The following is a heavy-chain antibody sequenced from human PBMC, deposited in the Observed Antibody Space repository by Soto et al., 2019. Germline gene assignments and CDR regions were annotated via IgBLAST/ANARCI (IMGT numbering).Heavy chain of an antibody. CDR3: AKGTHMVRGGGMDV. V-gene: IGHV3-30*18. D-gene: IGHD3-10*01. J-gene: IGHJ6*02. CDR1: GFTFSSYG. CDR2: ISYDGSNK. Sequence: VQLLESGGGLVQPGGSLRLSCAASGFTFSSYGMHWVRQAPGKGLEWVAVISYDGSNKYYADSVKGRFTISRDNSKNTLYLQMNSLRAEDTAVYYCAKGTHMVRGGGMDVWGQGTTVTVSS.